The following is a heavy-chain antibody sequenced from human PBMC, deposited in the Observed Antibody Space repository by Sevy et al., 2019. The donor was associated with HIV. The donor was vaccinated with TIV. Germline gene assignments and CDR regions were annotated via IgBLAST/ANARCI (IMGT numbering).Heavy chain of an antibody. D-gene: IGHD5-18*01. V-gene: IGHV3-66*01. Sequence: GGSLRLSCAASGFTVSSNYMTWVRQAPGKGLEAVSVIYSDGTTYHADSVKDRFTISRDNSKNTLYLQMNSLRAEDTAVYYCARGKSGYGYGLNSWGQGTLVTVSS. CDR3: ARGKSGYGYGLNS. CDR1: GFTVSSNY. CDR2: IYSDGTT. J-gene: IGHJ4*02.